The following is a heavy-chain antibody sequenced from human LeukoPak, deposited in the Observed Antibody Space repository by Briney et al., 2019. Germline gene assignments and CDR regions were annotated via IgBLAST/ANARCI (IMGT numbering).Heavy chain of an antibody. CDR1: GYTFTNFY. CDR2: IHPSDGDT. J-gene: IGHJ4*02. V-gene: IGHV1-46*01. CDR3: ATYTQSGAQGISDY. Sequence: GASVKVSCKASGYTFTNFYMHWVRQAPGQGLEWMGLIHPSDGDTKYAQEFQDRVTMTRDTSTSTVYMELSSLRFKDTAVYYCATYTQSGAQGISDYWGQGTLVTVSS. D-gene: IGHD3-10*01.